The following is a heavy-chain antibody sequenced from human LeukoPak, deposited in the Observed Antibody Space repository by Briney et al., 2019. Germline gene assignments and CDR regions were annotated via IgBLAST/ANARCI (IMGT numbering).Heavy chain of an antibody. J-gene: IGHJ6*03. V-gene: IGHV4-59*01. Sequence: SETLSLTCTVSGGSIKTNYWSWIRQPPGKGLEWIGYIQYSGSTNYNPSLKSRVTISVDTSRNQFSLKLSSVTAADTAVYYCARVSWFPGTSYYYMDVWGKGTPVTVSS. CDR1: GGSIKTNY. CDR2: IQYSGST. D-gene: IGHD1-1*01. CDR3: ARVSWFPGTSYYYMDV.